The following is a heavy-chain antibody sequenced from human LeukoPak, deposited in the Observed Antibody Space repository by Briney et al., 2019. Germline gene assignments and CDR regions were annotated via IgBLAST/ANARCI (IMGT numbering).Heavy chain of an antibody. CDR1: GGSISSGDYY. J-gene: IGHJ4*02. CDR3: SRENGAFSPFGY. Sequence: SETLSLTCTVSGGSISSGDYYWGWIRQPPGQGLEWIGEISLTGLTHYNPSLESRVTVSLGKSKNQLSLNLTSVTAADTAVYYCSRENGAFSPFGYWGQGILVTV. V-gene: IGHV4-39*07. CDR2: ISLTGLT. D-gene: IGHD2-8*01.